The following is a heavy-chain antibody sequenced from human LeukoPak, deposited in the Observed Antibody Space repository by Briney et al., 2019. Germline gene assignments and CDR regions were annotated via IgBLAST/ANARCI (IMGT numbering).Heavy chain of an antibody. CDR3: ARERWLQPFDY. CDR1: GFTFSSYW. Sequence: GGSLRLSCAASGFTFSSYWMHWVRQAPGKGLEWVANIKQDGSEKYYVDSVKGRFAISRDNAKNSLYLQMNSLRAEDTAVYYCARERWLQPFDYWGQGTLVTVSS. V-gene: IGHV3-7*01. D-gene: IGHD5-24*01. CDR2: IKQDGSEK. J-gene: IGHJ4*02.